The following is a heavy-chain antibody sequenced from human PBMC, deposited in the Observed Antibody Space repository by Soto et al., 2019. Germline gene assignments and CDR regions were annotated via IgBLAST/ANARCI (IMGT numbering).Heavy chain of an antibody. CDR3: AKTAAPRGAYYFDY. CDR2: ISGSGSTT. D-gene: IGHD2-2*01. J-gene: IGHJ4*02. CDR1: GYTFSNYA. V-gene: IGHV3-23*01. Sequence: EVQLLDSGGGLVQPGWSLRLSCAASGYTFSNYAMSWVRQAPGKGLEWVSSISGSGSTTYYTDSVKGRFTISRDNSKSTLSLQMDSLRAEDTAIYYCAKTAAPRGAYYFDYWGQGTLLTVSS.